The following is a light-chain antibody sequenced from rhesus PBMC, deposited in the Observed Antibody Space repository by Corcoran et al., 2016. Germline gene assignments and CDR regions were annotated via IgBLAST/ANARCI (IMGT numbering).Light chain of an antibody. J-gene: IGKJ4*01. Sequence: ETVLTQSPATLSLSPGERATLSCRASQSVSSSLAWYPQKPGQPPRLLISDASRRASGIPERFSGSGSGEDLTLTISSLEQEDGGIYYCQQCTPWPLTFGGGTKVGLK. CDR2: DAS. V-gene: IGKV3-24*04. CDR3: QQCTPWPLT. CDR1: QSVSSS.